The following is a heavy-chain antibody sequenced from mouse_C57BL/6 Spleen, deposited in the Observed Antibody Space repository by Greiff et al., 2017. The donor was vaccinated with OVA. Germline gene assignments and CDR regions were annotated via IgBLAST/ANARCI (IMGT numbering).Heavy chain of an antibody. Sequence: QVQLKESGAELVKPGASVKISCKASGYAFSSYWMNWVKQRPGKGLEWIGQIYPGDGDTNYNGKFKGKATLTADKSSSTAYMQLSSLTSEDSAVYICAKDDYYGSSRVDYWGQGTTLTVSS. V-gene: IGHV1-80*01. J-gene: IGHJ2*01. CDR1: GYAFSSYW. CDR3: AKDDYYGSSRVDY. CDR2: IYPGDGDT. D-gene: IGHD1-1*01.